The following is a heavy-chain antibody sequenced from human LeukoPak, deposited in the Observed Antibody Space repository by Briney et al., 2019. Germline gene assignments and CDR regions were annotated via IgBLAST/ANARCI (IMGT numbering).Heavy chain of an antibody. D-gene: IGHD3-9*01. CDR3: ARGPQYYDILTGSRIYYYYYYMDV. V-gene: IGHV4-34*01. CDR2: MDHSGST. J-gene: IGHJ6*03. Sequence: SETLSLTCAVYGGSFSGYYWSWIRQPPGKGLEWIGEMDHSGSTNYNPSLKSRVTISVDTSKNQFSLKLSSVTAADTAVYYCARGPQYYDILTGSRIYYYYYYMDVWGKGTTVTVSS. CDR1: GGSFSGYY.